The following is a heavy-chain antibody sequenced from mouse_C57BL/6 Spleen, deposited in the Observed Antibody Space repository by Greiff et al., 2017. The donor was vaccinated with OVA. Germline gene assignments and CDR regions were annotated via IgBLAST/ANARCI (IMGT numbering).Heavy chain of an antibody. J-gene: IGHJ2*01. CDR3: ARSGSSGYFDY. CDR1: GYTFTDYY. V-gene: IGHV1-76*01. Sequence: VQLQQSGAELVRPGASVKLSCKASGYTFTDYYINWVKQRPGQGLEWIARIYPGSGNTYYNEKFKGKATLTAEKSSSTAYMQLSSLTSEDSAVYFCARSGSSGYFDYWGQGTTLTVSS. D-gene: IGHD1-3*01. CDR2: IYPGSGNT.